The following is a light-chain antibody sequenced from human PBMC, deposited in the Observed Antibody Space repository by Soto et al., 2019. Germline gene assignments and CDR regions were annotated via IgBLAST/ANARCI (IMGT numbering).Light chain of an antibody. J-gene: IGKJ5*01. CDR1: QSVVDN. CDR3: QQYDVGPPIT. CDR2: RAT. Sequence: EVVLTQSPAALSVSPGDTATLSCRASQSVVDNLDWYQQRPGQSPRLLIYRATSRATGVPARFSGSGSGTEFTLTIRSLQSEDFAVYYWQQYDVGPPITFGQGTRLEFK. V-gene: IGKV3-15*01.